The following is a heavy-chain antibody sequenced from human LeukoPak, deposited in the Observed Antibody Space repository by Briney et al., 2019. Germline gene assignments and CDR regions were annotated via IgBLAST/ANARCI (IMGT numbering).Heavy chain of an antibody. V-gene: IGHV4-39*01. CDR3: ARLIPFASGDY. J-gene: IGHJ4*02. Sequence: SETLSLTCTVSGGSISSSSYYWGWIRQPPGKGLEWIGSIYYSGSTYYNPSLKSRVTISVDTSKNQFSLKLSSVTAADTAVYYCARLIPFASGDYWGQGTLVTVSS. CDR1: GGSISSSSYY. CDR2: IYYSGST. D-gene: IGHD2-21*01.